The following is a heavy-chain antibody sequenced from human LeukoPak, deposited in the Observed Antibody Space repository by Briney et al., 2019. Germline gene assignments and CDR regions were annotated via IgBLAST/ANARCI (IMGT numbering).Heavy chain of an antibody. CDR3: ARSYYYGSGSPFDY. Sequence: SETLSLTCTVSGGSIRSSSYYWGWIRQPPGKGLEWIGEINHSGSTNYNPSLKSRVTISVDTSKNQFSLKLSSVTAADTAVYYCARSYYYGSGSPFDYWGQGTLVTVSS. V-gene: IGHV4-39*07. CDR1: GGSIRSSSYY. D-gene: IGHD3-10*01. CDR2: INHSGST. J-gene: IGHJ4*02.